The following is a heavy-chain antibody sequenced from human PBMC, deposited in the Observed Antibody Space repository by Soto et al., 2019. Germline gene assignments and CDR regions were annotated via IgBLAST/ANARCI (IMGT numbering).Heavy chain of an antibody. CDR1: GGTFNNYP. V-gene: IGHV1-69*13. CDR2: SIPIFGTA. CDR3: ARGRGYSGDDHDYYFDMDV. Sequence: SVKVSCKASGGTFNNYPITWVRQAPGQGLEWMGGSIPIFGTASYAQKFQGRVTISVDESTSTAYMELSSLRSEDTAVYYCARGRGYSGDDHDYYFDMDVWGQGTTVTVSS. D-gene: IGHD5-12*01. J-gene: IGHJ6*02.